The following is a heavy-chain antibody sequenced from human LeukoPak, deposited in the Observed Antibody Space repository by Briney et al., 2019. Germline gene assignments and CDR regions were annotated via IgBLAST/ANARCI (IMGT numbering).Heavy chain of an antibody. Sequence: GGSLRLSCAASEFIFSSYAMSWVRQAPGKGLEWVSDISGSGGSTYYADSVKGRFTISRDNAKNSLYLQMNSLRAEDTAVYYCARDGWKSSSWAYYFDYWGQGTLVTVSS. CDR2: ISGSGGST. J-gene: IGHJ4*02. D-gene: IGHD6-13*01. CDR1: EFIFSSYA. CDR3: ARDGWKSSSWAYYFDY. V-gene: IGHV3-23*01.